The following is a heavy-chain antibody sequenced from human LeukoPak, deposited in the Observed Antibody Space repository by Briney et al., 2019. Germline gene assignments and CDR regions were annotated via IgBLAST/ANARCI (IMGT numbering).Heavy chain of an antibody. Sequence: PSETLSLTCAVYGGSFSGYYCTWIRQPPGKGLEWIGEMYHSGNSNYNPSLKSRVSISVDTSKNQFFLNLTSVTAADTAVYYCAMRSGYYIRPRNWGQGTLVTVSS. CDR3: AMRSGYYIRPRN. J-gene: IGHJ4*02. D-gene: IGHD3-3*01. CDR1: GGSFSGYY. CDR2: MYHSGNS. V-gene: IGHV4-34*01.